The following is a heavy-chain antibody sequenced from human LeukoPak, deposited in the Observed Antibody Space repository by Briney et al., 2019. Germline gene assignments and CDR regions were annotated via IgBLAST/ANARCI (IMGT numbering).Heavy chain of an antibody. CDR1: GGSISSSSYY. Sequence: SETLSLTCTVSGGSISSSSYYWGWIRQPPGKGLEWIGNIYYSGSTYYNPSLKSRVTISVDTSKNQFSLKLTSVTAADTAVYYCARLGLWFGELPGHWFDPWGQGTLVTVSS. J-gene: IGHJ5*02. CDR3: ARLGLWFGELPGHWFDP. D-gene: IGHD3-10*01. V-gene: IGHV4-39*01. CDR2: IYYSGST.